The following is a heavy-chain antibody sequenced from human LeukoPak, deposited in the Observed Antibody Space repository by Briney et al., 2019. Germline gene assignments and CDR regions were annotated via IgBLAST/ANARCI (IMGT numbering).Heavy chain of an antibody. J-gene: IGHJ4*02. CDR2: ISAYNGNT. CDR1: GYTFTGYY. Sequence: VASVKVSCKASGYTFTGYYMHWVRQAPGQGLEWMGWISAYNGNTNYAQKLQGRVTMTTDTSTSTAYMELRSLRSDDTAVYYCAREIEYYYDSSGWRPLYYFDYWGQGTLVTVSS. CDR3: AREIEYYYDSSGWRPLYYFDY. D-gene: IGHD3-22*01. V-gene: IGHV1-18*04.